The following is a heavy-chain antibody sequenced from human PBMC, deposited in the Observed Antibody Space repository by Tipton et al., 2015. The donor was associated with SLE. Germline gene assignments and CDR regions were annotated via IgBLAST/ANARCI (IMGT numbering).Heavy chain of an antibody. D-gene: IGHD3-10*01. Sequence: TLSLTCTVSGGSISSGSYYWSWIRQPAGKGLEWIGRIYTSGSTNYNPSLKSRVTISVDTSKNQFSLKLSSVTAADTAVYFCASPYYYGSGSFDPWGQGTLVTVSS. V-gene: IGHV4-61*02. CDR2: IYTSGST. J-gene: IGHJ5*02. CDR3: ASPYYYGSGSFDP. CDR1: GGSISSGSYY.